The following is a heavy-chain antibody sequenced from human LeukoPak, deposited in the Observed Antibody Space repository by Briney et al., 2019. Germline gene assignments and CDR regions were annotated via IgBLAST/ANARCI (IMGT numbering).Heavy chain of an antibody. D-gene: IGHD3-10*01. CDR2: IKQDGSEK. V-gene: IGHV3-7*03. CDR3: AKDRGFQLKRGYFDY. Sequence: GGSLRLSCAASGFTFSSYWMSWVRQAPGKGLEWVANIKQDGSEKYYVDSVKGRFTISRDNSKNTLYLQVNSLRAEDTAVYYCAKDRGFQLKRGYFDYWGQGTLVTVSS. J-gene: IGHJ4*02. CDR1: GFTFSSYW.